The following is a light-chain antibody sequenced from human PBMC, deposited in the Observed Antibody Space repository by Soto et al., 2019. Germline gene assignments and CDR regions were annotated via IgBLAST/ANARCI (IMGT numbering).Light chain of an antibody. CDR1: NIGSKS. J-gene: IGLJ6*01. V-gene: IGLV3-21*04. CDR3: QVWDSISDQPHV. CDR2: YDS. Sequence: SYELTQPPSVSVAPGKTARITCGGNNIGSKSVHWYQQKPGQAPVLVIYYDSDRPSGIPERFSGSNSGNTATLTISRVEAGDESDYSCQVWDSISDQPHVFGSGTQLTVL.